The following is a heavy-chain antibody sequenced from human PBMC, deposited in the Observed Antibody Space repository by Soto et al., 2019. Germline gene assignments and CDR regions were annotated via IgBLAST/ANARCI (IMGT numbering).Heavy chain of an antibody. CDR2: MNPNSGNT. Sequence: QVQLVQSGAEVKKPGASVKVSCKASGYTFTSYDINWVRQATGQGLEWMGWMNPNSGNTGYAQKFQGRVTMTRNTSISTAYMELSSLRSEDTAVYYCARKTAMVRGVITYYYYYGMDVWGQGTTVTVS. V-gene: IGHV1-8*01. D-gene: IGHD3-10*01. CDR3: ARKTAMVRGVITYYYYYGMDV. CDR1: GYTFTSYD. J-gene: IGHJ6*02.